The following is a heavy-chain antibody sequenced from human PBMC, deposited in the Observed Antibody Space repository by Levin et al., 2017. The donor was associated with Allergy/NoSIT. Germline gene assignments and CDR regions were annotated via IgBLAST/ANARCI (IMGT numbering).Heavy chain of an antibody. CDR1: GFTFSSYW. CDR3: ARDGSPDDYVWWRAGAEYFQH. V-gene: IGHV3-7*04. CDR2: IKQDGSEK. Sequence: GESLKISCAASGFTFSSYWMSWVRQAPGKGLEWVANIKQDGSEKYYVDSVKGRFTISRDNAKNSLYLQMNSLRAEDTAVYYCARDGSPDDYVWWRAGAEYFQHWGQGTLVTVSS. J-gene: IGHJ1*01. D-gene: IGHD3-16*01.